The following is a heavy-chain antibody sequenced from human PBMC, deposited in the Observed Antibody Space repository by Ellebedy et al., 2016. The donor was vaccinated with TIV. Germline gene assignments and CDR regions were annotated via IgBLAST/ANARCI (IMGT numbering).Heavy chain of an antibody. CDR2: IYYSGST. V-gene: IGHV4-39*01. Sequence: MPSETLSLTCTVSGGSISSSSYYWGWIRQPPGKGLEWIGSIYYSGSTYYNTSLKSRVTIFVDTSKNQFSLKLRSVTAADTAVYFCATVPGTGWFDPWGQGTLVTVSS. D-gene: IGHD6-19*01. CDR1: GGSISSSSYY. CDR3: ATVPGTGWFDP. J-gene: IGHJ5*02.